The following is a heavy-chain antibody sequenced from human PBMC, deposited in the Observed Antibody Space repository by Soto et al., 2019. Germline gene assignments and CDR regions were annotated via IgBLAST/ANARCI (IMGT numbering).Heavy chain of an antibody. J-gene: IGHJ6*03. V-gene: IGHV4-39*07. Sequence: SETLSLTCTVSGGSISSSSYYWGWIRQPPGKGLEWIGSIYYSGSTYYNQSLKSRVTISVDTSKNQFSLMLSSLTAADTAVFYCARGGWYYYCSGSYYWIRGYYYYMDVWGKGTTVTVSS. CDR2: IYYSGST. CDR1: GGSISSSSYY. D-gene: IGHD3-10*01. CDR3: ARGGWYYYCSGSYYWIRGYYYYMDV.